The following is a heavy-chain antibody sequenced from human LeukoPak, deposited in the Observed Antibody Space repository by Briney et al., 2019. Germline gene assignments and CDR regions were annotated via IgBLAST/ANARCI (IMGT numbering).Heavy chain of an antibody. CDR3: AKYMAVVVVAATLHY. CDR1: GFTFSSYS. J-gene: IGHJ4*02. V-gene: IGHV3-21*01. CDR2: ISSSSSYI. Sequence: GGSLRLSCAASGFTFSSYSMNWVRQAPGKGLEWVSSISSSSSYIYYADSVKGRFTISRDNAKNSLYLQMNSLRAEDTAVYYCAKYMAVVVVAATLHYWGQGTLVTVSS. D-gene: IGHD2-15*01.